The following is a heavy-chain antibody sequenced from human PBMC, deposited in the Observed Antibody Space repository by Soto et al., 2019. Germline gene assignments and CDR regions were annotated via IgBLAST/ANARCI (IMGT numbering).Heavy chain of an antibody. J-gene: IGHJ5*02. V-gene: IGHV4-30-4*01. CDR1: GGSISSGDFY. CDR3: ARGQRFDP. CDR2: IYYTGNT. Sequence: TLSLTCSVSGGSISSGDFYWSWLRQPPGKGLEWIGYIYYTGNTYYNMSLENRATMSVDTSKNQYSLKLHSVTAADTAVYYCARGQRFDPWGRGTLVTVSS.